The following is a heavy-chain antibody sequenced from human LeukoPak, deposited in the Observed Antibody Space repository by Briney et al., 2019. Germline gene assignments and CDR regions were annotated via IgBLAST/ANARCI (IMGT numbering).Heavy chain of an antibody. D-gene: IGHD2-2*01. CDR3: ASAVPLDCSSTSCYEFYNWFDP. Sequence: SETLSLTCAVYGGSFSGYYWSWIRQPPGKGLEWIGEINHSGSTNYNPSLKSRVTISVDTSKNQFSLKLSSVTAADTAVYYCASAVPLDCSSTSCYEFYNWFDPWGQGTLVTVSS. J-gene: IGHJ5*02. CDR1: GGSFSGYY. CDR2: INHSGST. V-gene: IGHV4-34*01.